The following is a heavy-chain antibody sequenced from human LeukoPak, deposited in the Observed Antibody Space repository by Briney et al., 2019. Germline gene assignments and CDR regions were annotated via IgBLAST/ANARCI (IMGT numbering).Heavy chain of an antibody. CDR1: GYTFTSYD. Sequence: ASVKVSCKASGYTFTSYDINWVRQATGQGLEWMGWMNPNSGNTGYAQKFQGRVTVTRNTSISTAYMELSSLRSEDTAVYYCARLQPMVRGPDYWGQGTLVTVSS. CDR3: ARLQPMVRGPDY. D-gene: IGHD3-10*01. CDR2: MNPNSGNT. V-gene: IGHV1-8*01. J-gene: IGHJ4*02.